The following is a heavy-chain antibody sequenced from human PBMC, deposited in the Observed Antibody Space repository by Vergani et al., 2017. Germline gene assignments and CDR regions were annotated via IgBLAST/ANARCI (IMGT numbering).Heavy chain of an antibody. CDR1: GYTFTSYY. D-gene: IGHD6-19*01. CDR3: ARGAPNLGSSGWYEGVLDY. Sequence: QVQLVQSGAEVKKPGASVKVSCKASGYTFTSYYMHWVRQAPGQGLEWMGIINPSGGSTSYAQKFQGRVTMTRDTSTSTVYMELSSLRSEDTAVYYCARGAPNLGSSGWYEGVLDYWGQGTLVTVSS. V-gene: IGHV1-46*03. J-gene: IGHJ4*02. CDR2: INPSGGST.